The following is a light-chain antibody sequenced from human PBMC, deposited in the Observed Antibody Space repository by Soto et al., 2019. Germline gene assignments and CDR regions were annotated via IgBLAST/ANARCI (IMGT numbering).Light chain of an antibody. Sequence: DSQMTQCPSTLAASVGDRVTITCRASQSISSWLAWYQQKPGKAPKLLIYKASLLQSGVPSRFSGSGSGTEFTLTICSLQPEDFATYYCQQYDRYPVTFGGGTKV. V-gene: IGKV1-5*03. J-gene: IGKJ4*01. CDR2: KAS. CDR1: QSISSW. CDR3: QQYDRYPVT.